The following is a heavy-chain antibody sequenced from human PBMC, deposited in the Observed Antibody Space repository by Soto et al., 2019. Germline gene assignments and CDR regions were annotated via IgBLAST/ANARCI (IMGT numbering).Heavy chain of an antibody. CDR1: GGSISSYY. CDR3: AAPRRS. V-gene: IGHV4-59*01. CDR2: IYDSGST. J-gene: IGHJ5*02. Sequence: PSETLSLTCTVSGGSISSYYWSWIRQPPGKGLEWIGYIYDSGSTNYNPSLKSRVTISVDTSKNPFSLKLTSVTAADTAVYYCAAPRRSWGQGTLVNVSS.